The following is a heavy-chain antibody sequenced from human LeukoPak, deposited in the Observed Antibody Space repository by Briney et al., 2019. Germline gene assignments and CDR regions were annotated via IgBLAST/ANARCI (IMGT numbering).Heavy chain of an antibody. CDR1: GFTSSDHA. V-gene: IGHV3-13*01. CDR2: VGIAADT. D-gene: IGHD1-26*01. CDR3: VRQKKSHGNFDY. Sequence: GGSLRLSCAASGFTSSDHAMHWVRQAPGKGLEWVSAVGIAADTFYPGSVKGRFTISRENAKNSLYLQMNSLRVEDTAVYYCVRQKKSHGNFDYWGQGTLVPVSS. J-gene: IGHJ4*02.